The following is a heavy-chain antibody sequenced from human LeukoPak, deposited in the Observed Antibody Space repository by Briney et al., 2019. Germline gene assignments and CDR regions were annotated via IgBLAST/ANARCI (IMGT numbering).Heavy chain of an antibody. CDR3: AITVAGLLKAFFFDY. D-gene: IGHD6-19*01. CDR1: GYTLTELS. V-gene: IGHV1-24*01. J-gene: IGHJ4*02. CDR2: FDPEDGET. Sequence: ASVKVSCKVSGYTLTELSMHWVRQAPGKGLEWMGGFDPEDGETIYAQKFQGRVTMTEDTSTDTAYMELSSLRSEDTAVYYCAITVAGLLKAFFFDYWGQGTLVTVSS.